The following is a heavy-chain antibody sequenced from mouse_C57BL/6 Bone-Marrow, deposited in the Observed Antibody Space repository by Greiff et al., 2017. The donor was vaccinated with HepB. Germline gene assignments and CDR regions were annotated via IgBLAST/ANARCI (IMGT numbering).Heavy chain of an antibody. D-gene: IGHD1-1*01. Sequence: QVQLQQSGAELVRPGASVKMSCKTSGYTFTSYNMHWVKQTPRQGLEWIGAIYPGNGDTSYNQKFKGKATLTVDKSSSTAYMQLSSLTSEDSAVYFCARGAVVASYYYAMDYWGQGTSVTVSS. CDR1: GYTFTSYN. CDR3: ARGAVVASYYYAMDY. J-gene: IGHJ4*01. CDR2: IYPGNGDT. V-gene: IGHV1-12*01.